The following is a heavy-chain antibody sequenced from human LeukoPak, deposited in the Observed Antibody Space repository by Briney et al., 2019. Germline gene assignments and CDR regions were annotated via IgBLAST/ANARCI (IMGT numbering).Heavy chain of an antibody. CDR3: ARALRPLITFGGVIVEGY. D-gene: IGHD3-16*02. V-gene: IGHV3-7*01. J-gene: IGHJ4*02. CDR1: GFTFSSYW. Sequence: GGSLRLSCAASGFTFSSYWMSWVRQAPGKGLEWVANIKQDGSEKYYVDSVKGRFTISRDNAKNSLYLQMNSLRAEDTAVYYCARALRPLITFGGVIVEGYWGQGTLVTVSS. CDR2: IKQDGSEK.